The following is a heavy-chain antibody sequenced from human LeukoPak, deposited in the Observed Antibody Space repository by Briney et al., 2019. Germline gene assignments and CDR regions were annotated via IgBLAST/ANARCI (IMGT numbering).Heavy chain of an antibody. CDR3: ARDSGSSWYRNGGYYFDY. D-gene: IGHD6-13*01. CDR1: GGTFSSYA. Sequence: ASVKVSCKASGGTFSSYAISWVRQAPGQGLEWMGRIIPIFGTANYAQKFLGRVTITTDESTSTAYMELSSLRSEDTAVYYCARDSGSSWYRNGGYYFDYWGQGTLVTVSS. V-gene: IGHV1-69*05. CDR2: IIPIFGTA. J-gene: IGHJ4*02.